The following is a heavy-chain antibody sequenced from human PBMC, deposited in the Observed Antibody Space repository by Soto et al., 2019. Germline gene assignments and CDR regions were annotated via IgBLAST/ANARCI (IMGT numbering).Heavy chain of an antibody. CDR3: ARENSRISPRLFQH. CDR1: GFIFSDYA. D-gene: IGHD6-6*01. CDR2: ISPAGTNQ. Sequence: PGGSLRLSCVASGFIFSDYAMHWARQAPGKGLEWVALISPAGTNQYYADSAKGRFTISSDNSKNTLYLQMNSLRPEDTGLYYCARENSRISPRLFQHWGHGTLVTVSS. V-gene: IGHV3-30-3*01. J-gene: IGHJ1*01.